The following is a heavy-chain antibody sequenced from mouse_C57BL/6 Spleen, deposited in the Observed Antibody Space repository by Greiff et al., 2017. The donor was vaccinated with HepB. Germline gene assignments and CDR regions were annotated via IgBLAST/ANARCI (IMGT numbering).Heavy chain of an antibody. CDR2: IDPSDSET. CDR3: AREGMITTGRHSYFDY. D-gene: IGHD2-4*01. Sequence: VQLQQSGAELVRPGSSVKLSCKASGYTFTSYWMHWVKQRPIQGLEWIGNIDPSDSETHYNQKFKDKATLTVDKSSSTAYMQLSSLTSEDSAVYYCAREGMITTGRHSYFDYWGQGTTLTVSS. J-gene: IGHJ2*01. V-gene: IGHV1-52*01. CDR1: GYTFTSYW.